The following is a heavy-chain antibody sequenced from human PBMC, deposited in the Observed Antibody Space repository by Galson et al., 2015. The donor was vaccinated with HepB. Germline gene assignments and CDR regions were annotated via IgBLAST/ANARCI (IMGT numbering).Heavy chain of an antibody. D-gene: IGHD2-15*01. Sequence: SLRLSCAASGFTFSSYSMNWVRQAPGKGLEWVSSISSSSSYIYYADSVKGRFTISRDNAKNSLYLQMNSLRAEDTAVYYCARLVAATGDDYWGQGTLVTVSS. CDR3: ARLVAATGDDY. CDR2: ISSSSSYI. V-gene: IGHV3-21*01. CDR1: GFTFSSYS. J-gene: IGHJ4*02.